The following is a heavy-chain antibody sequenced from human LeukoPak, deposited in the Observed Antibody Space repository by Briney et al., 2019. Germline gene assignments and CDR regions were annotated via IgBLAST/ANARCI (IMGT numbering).Heavy chain of an antibody. V-gene: IGHV3-7*01. D-gene: IGHD2-15*01. Sequence: GGSLRLSCAASGFSFRIFWMSWVRQAPGKGLEWVASINQDGSEKYYVDSVKGRFTISRDNAKNSVYLQMDSLRVEDTAVYYCARCSGGSCPFDYWGQGTLVTVSS. CDR2: INQDGSEK. J-gene: IGHJ4*02. CDR1: GFSFRIFW. CDR3: ARCSGGSCPFDY.